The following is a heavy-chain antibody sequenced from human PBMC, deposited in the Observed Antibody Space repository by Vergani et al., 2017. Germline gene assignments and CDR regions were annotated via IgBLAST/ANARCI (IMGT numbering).Heavy chain of an antibody. J-gene: IGHJ4*02. D-gene: IGHD3-9*01. CDR3: AKGTRYFDWLADFDY. CDR2: ISGSGGSK. CDR1: GFTFSSYA. V-gene: IGHV3-23*01. Sequence: EVQLLESGGGLVQPGGSLRLSCAASGFTFSSYAMSWVRQAPGKGLEWVSAISGSGGSKYYADSVKGRFTISRDNSKNTLYLQMNSLRAEDTAVYYCAKGTRYFDWLADFDYWGQGTLVTVSS.